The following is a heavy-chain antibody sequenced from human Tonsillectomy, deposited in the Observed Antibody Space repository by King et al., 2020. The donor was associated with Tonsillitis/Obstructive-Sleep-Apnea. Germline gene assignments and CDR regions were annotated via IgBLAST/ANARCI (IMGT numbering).Heavy chain of an antibody. CDR3: TRLGDYSTVGDY. D-gene: IGHD3-3*01. Sequence: VQLVESGGGLVQPGGSLKLSCAASGFSLSGSTVHWVRQASGKGLEWVGRIRSKPNNYATAYAASGKGRFTVSRDDSKNTAYLQMNSLNIEDTAVYYCTRLGDYSTVGDYWGQGTLVTVSS. V-gene: IGHV3-73*01. CDR1: GFSLSGST. J-gene: IGHJ4*02. CDR2: IRSKPNNYAT.